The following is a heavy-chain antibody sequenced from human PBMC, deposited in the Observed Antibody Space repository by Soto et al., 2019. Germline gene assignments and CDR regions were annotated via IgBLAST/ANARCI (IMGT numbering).Heavy chain of an antibody. CDR2: MNPNSGNT. CDR3: ARERNMYGMDV. V-gene: IGHV1-8*01. Sequence: QVQLVQSGAEVKKPGASVKVSCKASGYTFTSYDITLVRQATGQGLEWMGWMNPNSGNTVYAQKYQDRVTMTRNTSISTAYMERSSLRSEDTAVYYCARERNMYGMDVWGQGTTVTVSS. CDR1: GYTFTSYD. J-gene: IGHJ6*02. D-gene: IGHD1-1*01.